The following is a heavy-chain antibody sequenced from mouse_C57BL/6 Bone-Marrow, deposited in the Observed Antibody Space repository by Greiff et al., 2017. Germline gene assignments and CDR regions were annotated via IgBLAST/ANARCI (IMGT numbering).Heavy chain of an antibody. Sequence: QVQLQQPGAELVRPGTSVKLSCKASGYTFTSYWMHWVKQRPGQGLEWIGVIDPSDSYTNYNQTFKGKATLTVDTSSSTAYMQLSSLTSEDSAVYYCARLPTGAWFAYGGQGTLVTVSA. J-gene: IGHJ3*01. CDR1: GYTFTSYW. CDR3: ARLPTGAWFAY. CDR2: IDPSDSYT. D-gene: IGHD4-1*02. V-gene: IGHV1-59*01.